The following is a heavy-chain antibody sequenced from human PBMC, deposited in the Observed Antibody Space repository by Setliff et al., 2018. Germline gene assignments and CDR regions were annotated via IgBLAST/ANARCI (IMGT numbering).Heavy chain of an antibody. CDR2: IHYRGTT. V-gene: IGHV4-39*01. D-gene: IGHD1-7*01. CDR1: GASINSGSNY. Sequence: SETLSLTCTVSGASINSGSNYWGWIRQPPGKGLEWIGRIHYRGTTYSNASLASRLTLSVDTSKNQFSLKLTSVTAADTAVYYCARTGTYRYFDYWGQGTRVTGLL. J-gene: IGHJ4*02. CDR3: ARTGTYRYFDY.